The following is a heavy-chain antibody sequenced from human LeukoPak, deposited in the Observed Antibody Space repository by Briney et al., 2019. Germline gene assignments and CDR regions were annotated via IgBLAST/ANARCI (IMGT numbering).Heavy chain of an antibody. CDR3: AARYSYDPLGIDY. V-gene: IGHV1-24*01. J-gene: IGHJ4*02. CDR1: GYTLTELS. D-gene: IGHD5-18*01. CDR2: FDPEDGET. Sequence: ASVKVSCKVSGYTLTELSMHWVRQAPGKGLEWMGGFDPEDGETIYAQKFQGRVTVTEDTSTDTAYMELSSLRSEDTAVYYCAARYSYDPLGIDYWGQGTLVTVSS.